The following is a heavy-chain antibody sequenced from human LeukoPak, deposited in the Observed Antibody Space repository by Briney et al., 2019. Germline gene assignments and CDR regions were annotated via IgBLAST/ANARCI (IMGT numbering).Heavy chain of an antibody. Sequence: SQTLSLTCTVSGGSISSDGYYWSWIRQHPGKGLEWIGYIYDSGGPYYNPSLKSRVTISVDSSKTQFSLKLSSVTAADTAVYYCARGGSSSGLGSFDYWGQGTLVTVSS. CDR1: GGSISSDGYY. D-gene: IGHD6-6*01. V-gene: IGHV4-31*03. J-gene: IGHJ4*02. CDR3: ARGGSSSGLGSFDY. CDR2: IYDSGGP.